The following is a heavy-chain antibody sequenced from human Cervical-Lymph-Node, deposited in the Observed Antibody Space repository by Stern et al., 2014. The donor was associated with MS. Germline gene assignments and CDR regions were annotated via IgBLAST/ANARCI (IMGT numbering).Heavy chain of an antibody. J-gene: IGHJ4*02. Sequence: VQLVQSGGGVIQPGGSLRLSCTASGFTVSTDYMALVRQAPAKGLEWLSHITNVGRSFYSDSVKARYTITRDDSKNTVYLHMTSLRAEDTAMYYCARDTSSPERSDWWGQGTLVTVSS. CDR3: ARDTSSPERSDW. CDR1: GFTVSTDY. CDR2: ITNVGRS. D-gene: IGHD1-1*01. V-gene: IGHV3-53*01.